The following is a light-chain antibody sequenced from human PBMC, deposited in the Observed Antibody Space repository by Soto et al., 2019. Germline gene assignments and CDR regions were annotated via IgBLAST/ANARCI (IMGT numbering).Light chain of an antibody. CDR3: TSFTTISTWV. V-gene: IGLV2-14*01. CDR1: SSDVGGYNY. J-gene: IGLJ3*02. Sequence: QSVLTQPASVSGSPGQSITISCTGTSSDVGGYNYVSWFQQHPGKAPKLKIYEVSNRPSGVSNRFSGSKSGNTASLTISELQAEDEADYHCTSFTTISTWVFGGGTKLTVL. CDR2: EVS.